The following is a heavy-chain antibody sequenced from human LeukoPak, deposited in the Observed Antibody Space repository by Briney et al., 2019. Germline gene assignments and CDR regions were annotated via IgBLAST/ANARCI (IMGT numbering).Heavy chain of an antibody. D-gene: IGHD6-13*01. J-gene: IGHJ4*02. CDR3: ARGTYSSSWYESPQYYLDY. CDR2: ISAYNGNT. CDR1: GYTFTSYG. Sequence: ASVKVSCKASGYTFTSYGISWVRQAPGQGLDWMGWISAYNGNTNYAQKLQGRVTMTTDTSTSTAYMELSRLRSDDTAVYSCARGTYSSSWYESPQYYLDYWGQGTLVTVSS. V-gene: IGHV1-18*01.